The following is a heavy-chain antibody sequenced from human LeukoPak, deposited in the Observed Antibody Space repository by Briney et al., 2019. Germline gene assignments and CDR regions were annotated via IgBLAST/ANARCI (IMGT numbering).Heavy chain of an antibody. CDR1: GFTFSDYY. CDR2: ISSSSSYT. Sequence: GGSLRLSCAASGFTFSDYYMSWIRQAPGKGLEWVSYISSSSSYTNYADSVKGRFTISRDNAKNSLYLQMNSLRAEDTAVYYCAREAGRLLPSYYYYYGMDVWGQGTTVTVSS. J-gene: IGHJ6*02. D-gene: IGHD1-26*01. V-gene: IGHV3-11*05. CDR3: AREAGRLLPSYYYYYGMDV.